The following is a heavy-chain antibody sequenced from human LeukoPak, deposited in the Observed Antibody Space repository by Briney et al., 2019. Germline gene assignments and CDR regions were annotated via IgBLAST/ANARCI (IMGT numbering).Heavy chain of an antibody. V-gene: IGHV3-15*01. D-gene: IGHD2-15*01. CDR1: GFDFKNAW. J-gene: IGHJ4*02. CDR2: IKSNAHGGTT. CDR3: ATVFVVVVDD. Sequence: PGGSLRLSCEASGFDFKNAWMSWVRQAPGKGLEWVGRIKSNAHGGTTHYGAPVRGRFTISRDDSKNTLYLQMNTLRAEDTAMYYCATVFVVVVDDWGQGTLVTVSS.